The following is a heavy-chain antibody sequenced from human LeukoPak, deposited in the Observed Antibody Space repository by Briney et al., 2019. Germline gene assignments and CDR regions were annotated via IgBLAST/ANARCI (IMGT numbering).Heavy chain of an antibody. D-gene: IGHD3-10*01. V-gene: IGHV3-23*01. J-gene: IGHJ4*02. CDR3: AKRGIVIRAVIIIGFHKEAYYFDY. Sequence: GGSLRLSCVVSGITLINYGMSWVRQAPGKGLEWGSGISERGGSTNYADSVKGRFIISRDTSKNTVYLQMNSLRVENTAVYFCAKRGIVIRAVIIIGFHKEAYYFDYWGQGILVTVSS. CDR2: ISERGGST. CDR1: GITLINYG.